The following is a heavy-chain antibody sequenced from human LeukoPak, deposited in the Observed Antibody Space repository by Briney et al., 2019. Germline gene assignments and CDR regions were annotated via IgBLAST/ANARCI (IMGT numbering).Heavy chain of an antibody. Sequence: SETLSLTCTVSVSSISSYYWTWIRQPTGKGLEWIGRMYTSGSTNYNPSLKSRVTMSGDKSNNQFSLKLSSVTAPDTAVYYCAGVGDSATYFDYWGQGTLVTVSS. J-gene: IGHJ4*02. V-gene: IGHV4-4*07. CDR1: VSSISSYY. CDR2: MYTSGST. D-gene: IGHD2-21*02. CDR3: AGVGDSATYFDY.